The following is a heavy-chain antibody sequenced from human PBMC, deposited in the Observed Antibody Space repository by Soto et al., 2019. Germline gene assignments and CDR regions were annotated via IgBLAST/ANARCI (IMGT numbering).Heavy chain of an antibody. CDR3: ARIGLSSASIIRHHYYGMDV. CDR2: MNPNSGNT. J-gene: IGHJ6*02. CDR1: GYTFTSYD. D-gene: IGHD6-6*01. Sequence: ASVKVSCKASGYTFTSYDINWVRQATGQGLEWMGWMNPNSGNTGYAQKFQGRVTMTRNTSISTAYMELNSLRSEDTAVYYCARIGLSSASIIRHHYYGMDVLGQGTRITVSS. V-gene: IGHV1-8*01.